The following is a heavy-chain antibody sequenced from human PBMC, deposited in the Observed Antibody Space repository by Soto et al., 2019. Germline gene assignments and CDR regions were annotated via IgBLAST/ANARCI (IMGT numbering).Heavy chain of an antibody. CDR3: ARGLGLGDC. J-gene: IGHJ4*02. CDR2: INPNGGST. CDR1: GYTFSSYY. V-gene: IGHV1-46*01. D-gene: IGHD3-9*01. Sequence: QVQLVQSGAEVKKPGASVKVSCKASGYTFSSYYIHWVRQAPGQGLEWIGIINPNGGSTNYGQNFKGRLTVTRHTSTASVYRHLSARPPVETPMYYCARGLGLGDCWGQGTLVTVSS.